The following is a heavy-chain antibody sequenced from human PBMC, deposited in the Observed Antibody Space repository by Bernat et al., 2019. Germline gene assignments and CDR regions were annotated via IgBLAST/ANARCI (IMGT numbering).Heavy chain of an antibody. CDR2: ISYDGSNK. CDR1: GFTLSSYA. D-gene: IGHD6-19*01. Sequence: VQLLESGGGLVQPGGSLRLSCAASGFTLSSYAMSWVRQAPGKGLEWVAVISYDGSNKYYADSVKGRFTISRDNSKNTLYLQMNSLRAEDTAVYYCAKGVRAVAVYYFDYWGQGTLVTVSS. CDR3: AKGVRAVAVYYFDY. V-gene: IGHV3-30*18. J-gene: IGHJ4*02.